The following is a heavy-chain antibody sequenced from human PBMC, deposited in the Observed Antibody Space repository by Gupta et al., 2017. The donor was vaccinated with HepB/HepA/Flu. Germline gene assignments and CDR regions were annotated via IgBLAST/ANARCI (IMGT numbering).Heavy chain of an antibody. V-gene: IGHV3-33*01. D-gene: IGHD2-2*01. CDR3: ARNQPNYYMDV. CDR2: IWYDGSNQ. CDR1: GFTFSRFG. Sequence: QVQLVESGGGVVQPGRSLRLSCEVSGFTFSRFGMHWVRQAPGKGLEWVAIIWYDGSNQYYADSVKGRFTISRDNSKNTVSLQMNSLRVEDTAVYYCARNQPNYYMDVWGKGTTVTVSS. J-gene: IGHJ6*03.